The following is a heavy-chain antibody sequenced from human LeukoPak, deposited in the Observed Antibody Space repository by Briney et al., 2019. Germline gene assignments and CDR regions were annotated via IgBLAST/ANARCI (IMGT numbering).Heavy chain of an antibody. Sequence: PGGSLRLSCAASGFTFSSYWMHWVRQAPGKGLVWVSRINSDGSSTNYADSVKGRFTISRDNAKNTLYPQMNSLRAEDTAAYYCARTRPLWFGDAFDIWGQGTMVTVSS. CDR3: ARTRPLWFGDAFDI. V-gene: IGHV3-74*01. J-gene: IGHJ3*02. CDR2: INSDGSST. D-gene: IGHD3-10*01. CDR1: GFTFSSYW.